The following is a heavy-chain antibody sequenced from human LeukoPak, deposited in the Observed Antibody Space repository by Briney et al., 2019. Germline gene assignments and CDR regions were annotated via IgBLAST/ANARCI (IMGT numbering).Heavy chain of an antibody. CDR1: GFTFSSYA. D-gene: IGHD3-22*01. V-gene: IGHV3-23*01. CDR3: AKGHYYDSSGYYYDY. J-gene: IGHJ4*02. CDR2: FSGSGGST. Sequence: GGSLRLSCAASGFTFSSYAMSWVRQAPGKGLEWVSAFSGSGGSTYYADSVKGRFTISRDNSKNTLYLQMNSLRAEDTAVYYCAKGHYYDSSGYYYDYWGQGTLVTVSS.